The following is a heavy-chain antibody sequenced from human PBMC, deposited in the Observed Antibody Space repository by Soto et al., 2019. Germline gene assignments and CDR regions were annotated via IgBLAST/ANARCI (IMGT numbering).Heavy chain of an antibody. V-gene: IGHV4-30-4*01. CDR1: GGSVSRGDYY. J-gene: IGHJ4*02. CDR2: IYYSGST. D-gene: IGHD1-1*01. Sequence: VQLQESGPGLVKPAQTLSLTCTVSGGSVSRGDYYWSWIRQSPGKALEWIAYIYYSGSTYYNPSLKSPISISVDSSKYQFFLKLTSVTAPDTAVYYCARGRGARLYNWNLNYWGQGTLVTVSS. CDR3: ARGRGARLYNWNLNY.